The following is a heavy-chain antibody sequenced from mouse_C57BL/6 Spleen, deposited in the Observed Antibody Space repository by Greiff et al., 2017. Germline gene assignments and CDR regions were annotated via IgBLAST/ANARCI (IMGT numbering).Heavy chain of an antibody. D-gene: IGHD1-1*02. J-gene: IGHJ2*01. CDR2: IDPSDSET. CDR3: ARSGGGGDY. V-gene: IGHV1-52*01. Sequence: QVQLQQPGAELVRPGSSVKLSCKASGYTFTSYWMHWVKQRPIQGLEWIGNIDPSDSETHYNQKFKDKATLTVDKSSSAAYMQLSSLTSEDAAVYYCARSGGGGDYWGQGTTLTVSS. CDR1: GYTFTSYW.